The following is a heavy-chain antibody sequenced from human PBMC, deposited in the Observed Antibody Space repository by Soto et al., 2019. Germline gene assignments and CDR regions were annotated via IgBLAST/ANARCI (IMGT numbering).Heavy chain of an antibody. Sequence: VHLLESGGGLVQPGGSLRLSCAASGFTFSSYAMSWVRQAPGKGLEWVSAISGSGGSTYYADSVKGRFTISRDNSKNTLYLQMSSLRAEDTAGYYCAKAGYSSTLLFDYWGQGTLVTVSS. CDR1: GFTFSSYA. D-gene: IGHD6-13*01. V-gene: IGHV3-23*01. J-gene: IGHJ4*02. CDR3: AKAGYSSTLLFDY. CDR2: ISGSGGST.